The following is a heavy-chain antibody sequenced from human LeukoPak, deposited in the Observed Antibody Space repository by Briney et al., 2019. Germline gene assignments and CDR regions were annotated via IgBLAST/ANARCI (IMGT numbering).Heavy chain of an antibody. CDR1: RGSISSYY. D-gene: IGHD4-23*01. J-gene: IGHJ3*02. V-gene: IGHV4-59*13. CDR3: ARGTMVVTYAFDI. Sequence: PSETLSLTCTVSRGSISSYYWSWIRQPPGKGLEWIGYIYYSGSTNYNPSLKSRVTISVDTSKNQFSLRLSSVTAADTAVYYCARGTMVVTYAFDIWDQGTMVTVSS. CDR2: IYYSGST.